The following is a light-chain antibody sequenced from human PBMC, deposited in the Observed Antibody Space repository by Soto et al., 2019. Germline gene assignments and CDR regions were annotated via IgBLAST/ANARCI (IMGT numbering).Light chain of an antibody. Sequence: QSVLTQPASVSGSPGQSITISCTGTSSDVGGYNYVSWYQQNPGKAPKLVIYEVSNRPSGVSNRFSGSKSGNTASLTISGLQAEDEADYYCSSYASSSTLVVFGGGTQLTVL. CDR1: SSDVGGYNY. J-gene: IGLJ2*01. CDR2: EVS. CDR3: SSYASSSTLVV. V-gene: IGLV2-14*01.